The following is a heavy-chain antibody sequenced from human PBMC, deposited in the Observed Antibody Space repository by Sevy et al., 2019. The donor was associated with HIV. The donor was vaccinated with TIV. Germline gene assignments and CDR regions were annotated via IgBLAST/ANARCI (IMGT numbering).Heavy chain of an antibody. Sequence: GGSLRLSCSTFGFTFSNYGMHWVRQAPGRGLEWVAAIFSDGNYQYYADSVKGRVTISRDNSKNTLYLQMSSLRADDTAMYYCARESGSGWYVDSWGPGTLVTVSS. CDR3: ARESGSGWYVDS. D-gene: IGHD6-19*01. V-gene: IGHV3-33*08. CDR1: GFTFSNYG. J-gene: IGHJ4*02. CDR2: IFSDGNYQ.